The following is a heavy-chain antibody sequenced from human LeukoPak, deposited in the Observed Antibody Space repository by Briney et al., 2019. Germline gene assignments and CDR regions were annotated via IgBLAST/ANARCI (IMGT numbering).Heavy chain of an antibody. Sequence: PPGGCLSLSCATSGFTFSNYEMNSVRQAPGKGLEWVSYISSSGDTYYADSVKGRFTGSRDNAKNSLYLQMDSLRAEDTAVYCCARGVWQGGSYYNDLDYWGQGTLVTVSS. J-gene: IGHJ4*02. D-gene: IGHD1-26*01. CDR2: ISSSGDT. CDR1: GFTFSNYE. V-gene: IGHV3-48*03. CDR3: ARGVWQGGSYYNDLDY.